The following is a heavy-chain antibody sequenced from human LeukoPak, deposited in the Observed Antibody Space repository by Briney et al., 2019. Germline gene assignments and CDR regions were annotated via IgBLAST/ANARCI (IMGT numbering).Heavy chain of an antibody. Sequence: SETLSLTCTVSGGSSSSSSYYWGWIRQPPGKGLEWIGSIYYSGSTYYNPSLKSRVTISVDTSKNQFSLKLSSVTAADTAVYYCAREGLSYCGGDCYPWGQGTLVTVSS. D-gene: IGHD2-21*02. CDR1: GGSSSSSSYY. CDR2: IYYSGST. CDR3: AREGLSYCGGDCYP. V-gene: IGHV4-39*02. J-gene: IGHJ5*02.